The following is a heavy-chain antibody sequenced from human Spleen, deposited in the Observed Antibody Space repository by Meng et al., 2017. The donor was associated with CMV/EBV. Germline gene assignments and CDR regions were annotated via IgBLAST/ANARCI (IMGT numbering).Heavy chain of an antibody. V-gene: IGHV3-30*04. CDR2: TSYDGTNK. J-gene: IGHJ6*02. CDR1: GFTFGDFA. CDR3: ARDIMSSWSYYGMDV. Sequence: GGSLRLSCTTSGFTFGDFALTWVRQAPGKGLEWVAVTSYDGTNKYYADSVKGRFTISRDNSKNTLYLQLNSLRAEDTAVYYCARDIMSSWSYYGMDVWGRGTTVTVSS. D-gene: IGHD6-13*01.